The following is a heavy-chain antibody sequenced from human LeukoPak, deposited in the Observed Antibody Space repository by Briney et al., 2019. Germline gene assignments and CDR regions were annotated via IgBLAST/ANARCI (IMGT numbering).Heavy chain of an antibody. V-gene: IGHV5-51*01. CDR3: ARALRTGQGDYVPVL. J-gene: IGHJ4*02. D-gene: IGHD3-10*02. CDR2: IYPGDSQT. CDR1: GYSFTNYW. Sequence: GESLKISCKASGYSFTNYWIGWVRQVPGKGLEWMTIIYPGDSQTRYSPSFQGQVTVSADKSIGTTYLQWSSLKASDTAMYYCARALRTGQGDYVPVLWGQGTLVTVSS.